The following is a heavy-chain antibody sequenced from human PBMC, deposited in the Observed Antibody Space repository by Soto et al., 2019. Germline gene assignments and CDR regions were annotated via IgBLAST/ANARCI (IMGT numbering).Heavy chain of an antibody. V-gene: IGHV3-30*18. Sequence: QVQLVESGGGVVQPGRSLRLSCAASGFTFSSYGMHWVRQAPGKGLEWVAVISYDGSNKYYADSVKGRFTISRDNSKNTLYLQMNRLRAEDTAVYYCAKEGGYCSSTSCSPYYYYYGMDVWGQGTTVTVSS. CDR1: GFTFSSYG. J-gene: IGHJ6*02. CDR2: ISYDGSNK. D-gene: IGHD2-2*01. CDR3: AKEGGYCSSTSCSPYYYYYGMDV.